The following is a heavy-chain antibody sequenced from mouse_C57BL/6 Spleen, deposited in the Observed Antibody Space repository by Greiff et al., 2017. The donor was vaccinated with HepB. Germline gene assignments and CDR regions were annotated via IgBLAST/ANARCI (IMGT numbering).Heavy chain of an antibody. Sequence: EVQLQQSGPGLVKPSQSLSLTCSVTGYSITSGYYWNWIRQFPGNKLEWMGYISYDGSNNHNPSLNNRISNTRDTSKNQFFLKFNSVTTEDTATYCCARETSPHYFDYLGQGTTLTVAS. V-gene: IGHV3-6*01. CDR2: ISYDGSN. CDR1: GYSITSGYY. J-gene: IGHJ2*01. CDR3: ARETSPHYFDY.